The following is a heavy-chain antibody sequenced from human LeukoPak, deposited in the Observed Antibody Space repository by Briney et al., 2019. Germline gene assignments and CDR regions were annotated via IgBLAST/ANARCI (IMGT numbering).Heavy chain of an antibody. Sequence: PGGSLTLSCAASGFTFNHHWMSWVRQPPGKGLEWVANIKQDESEEYYADSVKGRFTISGDNAKNSLYLQMNSLRPEGSATYYCARELWELDAFDIWGQGTMVIVSS. CDR3: ARELWELDAFDI. J-gene: IGHJ3*02. V-gene: IGHV3-7*03. CDR1: GFTFNHHW. CDR2: IKQDESEE. D-gene: IGHD3-16*01.